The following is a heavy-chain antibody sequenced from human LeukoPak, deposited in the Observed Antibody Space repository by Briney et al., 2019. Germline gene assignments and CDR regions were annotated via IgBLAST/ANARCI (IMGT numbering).Heavy chain of an antibody. D-gene: IGHD5-18*01. V-gene: IGHV3-7*01. Sequence: GGSLRLSCEASGFTFSSYWMSWVRQAPGKGLEWVANIKTDGSEKYYVDSVKGRFTISRDNAKNSLYLQMNSLRAEDTAVYYCARELSWIQLWFDYWGQGTLVTVSS. CDR1: GFTFSSYW. CDR3: ARELSWIQLWFDY. J-gene: IGHJ4*02. CDR2: IKTDGSEK.